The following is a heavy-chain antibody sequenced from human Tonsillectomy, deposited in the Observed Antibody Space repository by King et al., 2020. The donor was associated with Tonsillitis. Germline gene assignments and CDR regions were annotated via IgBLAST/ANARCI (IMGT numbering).Heavy chain of an antibody. CDR2: ITASGGGS. D-gene: IGHD3-16*01. J-gene: IGHJ4*02. CDR3: VKGRGGFHSGNFDY. V-gene: IGHV3-23*04. Sequence: VQLVESGGRLVQPGGSLRLSCAASGFRFSNYAMSWVRQAPGKGLEWVSAITASGGGSYSADSVKGRFSISRDNSKKTLSLQMNRLRVEDTAIYYCVKGRGGFHSGNFDYWGQGTLATVSS. CDR1: GFRFSNYA.